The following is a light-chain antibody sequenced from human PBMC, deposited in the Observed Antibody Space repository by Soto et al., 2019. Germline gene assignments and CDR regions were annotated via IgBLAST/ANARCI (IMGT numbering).Light chain of an antibody. J-gene: IGKJ3*01. V-gene: IGKV1-27*01. CDR1: QGITNY. Sequence: DIQMTQSPSALSASVGDRVTITCRASQGITNYLAWYQQKPGKVPKLLIYAASTLQSGVPSRFSGSGSGTDFTLTITSLQPEDVETEYDQKYNSAPFTFGPGTKVHSK. CDR2: AAS. CDR3: QKYNSAPFT.